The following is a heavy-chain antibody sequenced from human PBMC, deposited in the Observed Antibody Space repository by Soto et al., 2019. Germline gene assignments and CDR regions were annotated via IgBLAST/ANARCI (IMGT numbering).Heavy chain of an antibody. D-gene: IGHD1-26*01. J-gene: IGHJ2*01. CDR2: ISENGGMK. CDR1: GFTFSRYD. Sequence: PGGSLRLSCAASGFTFSRYDMNWVRQAPGRGLEWISFISENGGMKLYADSLKGRFTISRDKAKNSRHLQMNSLSGEDTAVYFCVRDGTNSCSWYFDLWGRGSLVTVSS. CDR3: VRDGTNSCSWYFDL. V-gene: IGHV3-48*03.